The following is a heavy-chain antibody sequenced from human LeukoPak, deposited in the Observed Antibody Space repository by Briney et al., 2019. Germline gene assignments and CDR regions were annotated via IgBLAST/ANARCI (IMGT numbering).Heavy chain of an antibody. J-gene: IGHJ4*02. Sequence: GGSLRLSCAASGFTFSSYAMSWVRQAPGKGLEWVSAISGSGGSTYYADSVKGRFSISRDNSRKRLYLQMNSLRAEDTAVYYCAKGSIVGAFDHWGQGTLVTVSS. CDR2: ISGSGGST. CDR3: AKGSIVGAFDH. V-gene: IGHV3-23*01. CDR1: GFTFSSYA. D-gene: IGHD1-26*01.